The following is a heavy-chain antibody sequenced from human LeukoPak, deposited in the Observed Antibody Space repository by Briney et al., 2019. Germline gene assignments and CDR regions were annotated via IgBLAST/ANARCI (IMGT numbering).Heavy chain of an antibody. J-gene: IGHJ3*02. CDR2: IIPIFGTA. Sequence: ASVKVSCKASGGTFSSYAISWVRQAPGQGLEWMGGIIPIFGTANYAQKFQGRVTITADESTSTAYMELSSLRSEDTAVYYCARDRCSSTSCYRGDAFDIWGQGTMVTVSS. V-gene: IGHV1-69*13. CDR3: ARDRCSSTSCYRGDAFDI. CDR1: GGTFSSYA. D-gene: IGHD2-2*02.